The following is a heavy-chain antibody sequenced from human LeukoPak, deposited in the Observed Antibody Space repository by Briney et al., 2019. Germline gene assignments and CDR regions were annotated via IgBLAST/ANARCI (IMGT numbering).Heavy chain of an antibody. CDR3: ARDCSGGSCYLGY. CDR2: IIPIFGTA. J-gene: IGHJ4*02. V-gene: IGHV1-69*13. CDR1: GGTFISYA. D-gene: IGHD2-15*01. Sequence: SVKVSCKASGGTFISYAISWVRQAPGQGVEGMGGIIPIFGTANYAQKFQGRVTITADESTSTAYMELSSLRSEDTAVYYCARDCSGGSCYLGYWGQGTLVTVSS.